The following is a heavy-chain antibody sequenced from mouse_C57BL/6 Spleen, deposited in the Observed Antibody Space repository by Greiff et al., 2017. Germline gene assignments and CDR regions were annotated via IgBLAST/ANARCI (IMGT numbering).Heavy chain of an antibody. D-gene: IGHD5-1*01. Sequence: EVLLVESGAELVRPGASVKLSCTASGFTIKDDYMHWVKQRPEQGLEWIGWIDPENGDTEYASKFQGKATITADTSSNTAYLQLSSLTSEDAAVYYCTRGSNCAMDYWGQGTSVTVSS. CDR3: TRGSNCAMDY. J-gene: IGHJ4*01. CDR2: IDPENGDT. CDR1: GFTIKDDY. V-gene: IGHV14-4*01.